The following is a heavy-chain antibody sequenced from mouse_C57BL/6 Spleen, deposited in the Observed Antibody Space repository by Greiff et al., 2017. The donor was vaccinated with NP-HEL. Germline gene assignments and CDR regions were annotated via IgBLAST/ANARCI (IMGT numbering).Heavy chain of an antibody. CDR2: IYPGSGNT. CDR1: GYTFTDYY. J-gene: IGHJ4*01. CDR3: ARSYYDYDGPYYAMDY. Sequence: VQRVESGAELVRPGASVKLSCKASGYTFTDYYINWVKQRPGQGLEWIARIYPGSGNTYYNEKFKGKATLTAEKSSSTAYMQLSSLTSEDSAVYFCARSYYDYDGPYYAMDYWGQGTSVTVSS. V-gene: IGHV1-76*01. D-gene: IGHD2-4*01.